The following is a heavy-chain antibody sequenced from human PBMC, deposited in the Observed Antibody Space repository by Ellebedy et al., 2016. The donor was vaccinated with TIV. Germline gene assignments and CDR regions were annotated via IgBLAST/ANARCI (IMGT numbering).Heavy chain of an antibody. CDR1: GGPISSYY. CDR2: IYSCSST. D-gene: IGHD2-15*01. V-gene: IGHV4-59*08. Sequence: MPSETLSLTCTVSGGPISSYYWSWIRQPPGKGLEWIWYIYSCSSTNYNPTFKTRVTITVNNTTNQCSLKLSTGPAADSAVYYCTRHSLYCSGGSCYLYYVDYWGQGTLVTVSS. J-gene: IGHJ4*02. CDR3: TRHSLYCSGGSCYLYYVDY.